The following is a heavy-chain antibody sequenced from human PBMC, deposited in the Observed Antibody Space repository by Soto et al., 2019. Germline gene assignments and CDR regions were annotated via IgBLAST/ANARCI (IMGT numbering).Heavy chain of an antibody. Sequence: EVQLVESGGGLIQPGGSLRLSCAVSGFTVSNNYMSWVRQAPGKGLEGVSVIYSGGYTAYGDSVKGRFTISRDNSKNTLIPKMKGRGPDHPAGYYGAARAGGGGYGGQGTLVTVSS. J-gene: IGHJ4*02. CDR2: IYSGGYT. V-gene: IGHV3-53*01. CDR1: GFTVSNNY. D-gene: IGHD3-10*01. CDR3: AARAGGGGY.